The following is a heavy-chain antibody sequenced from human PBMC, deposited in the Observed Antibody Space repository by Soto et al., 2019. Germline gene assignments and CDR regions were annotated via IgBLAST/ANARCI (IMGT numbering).Heavy chain of an antibody. CDR1: GGSISSSSYY. Sequence: PSETLSLTCTVSGGSISSSSYYRGWIRQPPGKGLEWIGSIYYSGSTYYNPSLKSRVTISVDTSKNQFSLKLSSVTAADTAVYYCARQGRLDDYGDYHAFDIWGQGTMVTVSS. D-gene: IGHD4-17*01. V-gene: IGHV4-39*01. J-gene: IGHJ3*02. CDR3: ARQGRLDDYGDYHAFDI. CDR2: IYYSGST.